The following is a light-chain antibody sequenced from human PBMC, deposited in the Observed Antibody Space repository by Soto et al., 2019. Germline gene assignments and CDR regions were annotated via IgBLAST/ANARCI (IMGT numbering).Light chain of an antibody. Sequence: QSLLTQPPSVSRSPGPSVTISCTGNNSDVGGYDYVSWYQQHPGKAPKLMIYNVTKRPSGVPDRFSGSRSGNTASLTISGLQAEDDADYYCCSYAGTYTFYVFGTG. CDR2: NVT. CDR1: NSDVGGYDY. J-gene: IGLJ1*01. CDR3: CSYAGTYTFYV. V-gene: IGLV2-11*01.